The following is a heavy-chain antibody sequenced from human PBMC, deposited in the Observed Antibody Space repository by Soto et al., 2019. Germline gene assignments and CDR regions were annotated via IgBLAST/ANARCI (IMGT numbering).Heavy chain of an antibody. J-gene: IGHJ6*02. D-gene: IGHD1-1*01. CDR1: EFTFSTYA. CDR2: ILYDGSKK. V-gene: IGHV3-30-3*01. CDR3: ARVNIAWNDVGAMDV. Sequence: QVQLVESGGGVVQPGRSLRLSCAASEFTFSTYAMHWVRQAPGKGLEWVAVILYDGSKKDYADSVKGRFTISRDNSKNTLYLQMNSLRAEDTAVYYCARVNIAWNDVGAMDVWGQGTTVTVSS.